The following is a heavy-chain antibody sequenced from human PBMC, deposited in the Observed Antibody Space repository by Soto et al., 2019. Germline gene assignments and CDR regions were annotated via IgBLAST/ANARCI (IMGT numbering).Heavy chain of an antibody. V-gene: IGHV4-34*01. D-gene: IGHD2-2*01. CDR1: GGSFSGYY. J-gene: IGHJ4*02. CDR2: INHSGST. Sequence: SETLPLTCAVYGGSFSGYYWSWIRQPPGKGLEWIGEINHSGSTNYNPSLKSRVTISVDTSKNQFSLKLSSVTAADTAVYYCARGPIVVVPAAPYYFDYWGQGTLVTVSS. CDR3: ARGPIVVVPAAPYYFDY.